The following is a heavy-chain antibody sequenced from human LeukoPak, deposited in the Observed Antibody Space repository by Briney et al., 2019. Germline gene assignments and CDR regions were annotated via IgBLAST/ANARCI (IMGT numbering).Heavy chain of an antibody. D-gene: IGHD3-10*01. CDR1: GFTFSSYS. Sequence: PGGSLRLSCAASGFTFSSYSMNWVRQAPGKGLEWVSYISSSSTIYYADSVKGRFTISRDNAKNSLYLQMNSLRAEDTAVYYCAREGGSGRLYYYYYGMDVWGQGTTVTVSS. CDR3: AREGGSGRLYYYYYGMDV. CDR2: ISSSSTI. V-gene: IGHV3-48*01. J-gene: IGHJ6*02.